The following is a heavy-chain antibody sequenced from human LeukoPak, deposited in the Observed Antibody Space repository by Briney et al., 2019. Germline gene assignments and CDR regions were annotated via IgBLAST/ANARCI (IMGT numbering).Heavy chain of an antibody. Sequence: SETLSLTCTVSGGSISSGGYYWSWIRQPPGKGLEWIGYFYHSGSTYYNPSLKSRVTISVDRSKNQFSLKLSSVTAADTAVYYCARDWGPINYWGQGTLVTVSS. D-gene: IGHD3-16*01. V-gene: IGHV4-30-2*01. CDR3: ARDWGPINY. J-gene: IGHJ4*02. CDR2: FYHSGST. CDR1: GGSISSGGYY.